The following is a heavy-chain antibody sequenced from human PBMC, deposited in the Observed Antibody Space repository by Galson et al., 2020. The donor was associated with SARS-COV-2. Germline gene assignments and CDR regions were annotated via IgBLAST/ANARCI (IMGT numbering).Heavy chain of an antibody. J-gene: IGHJ4*02. V-gene: IGHV4-39*01. Sequence: SETLSLTCTVSGGSIRSSSCYWGWIRQPPGKGLEWIGSIYYSGSTYYNPSLKSRVTISVDTSKNQFPLKLSSVTAADTAVYYCARRDHHGSYVDYWGQGTLVTVSS. CDR3: ARRDHHGSYVDY. CDR2: IYYSGST. CDR1: GGSIRSSSCY. D-gene: IGHD1-26*01.